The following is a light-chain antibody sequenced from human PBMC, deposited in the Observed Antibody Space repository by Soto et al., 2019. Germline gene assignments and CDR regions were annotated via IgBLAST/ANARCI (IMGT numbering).Light chain of an antibody. CDR3: ATWDDSLNGPV. V-gene: IGLV1-44*01. CDR1: SSNIVSNT. J-gene: IGLJ7*01. CDR2: SNS. Sequence: QSVLTQAPSASGTPGQSVTISCSGSSSNIVSNTVTWYQQLPGTAPKLLIYSNSHRPSGVPDRFSGSKSGTSASLAISGLRSEDDADYYCATWDDSLNGPVFGGGTQLTVL.